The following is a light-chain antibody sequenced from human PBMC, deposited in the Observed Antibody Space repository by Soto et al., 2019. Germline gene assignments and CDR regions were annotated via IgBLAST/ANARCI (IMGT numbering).Light chain of an antibody. CDR1: QDISNY. CDR2: DAS. J-gene: IGKJ1*01. V-gene: IGKV1-33*01. CDR3: QQYDNLPWT. Sequence: DIQMTQSPSSLSASVGDRVTITCQASQDISNYLNWYQQKPGKAPKLLIYDASNLETGVPSRFSGRGSGTDFTFTISSLQPEDSATYYCQQYDNLPWTFGQGTKVEIK.